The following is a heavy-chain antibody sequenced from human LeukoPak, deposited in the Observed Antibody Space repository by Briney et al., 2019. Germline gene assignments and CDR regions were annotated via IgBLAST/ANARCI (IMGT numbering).Heavy chain of an antibody. CDR3: AYRSGSSSYYYYYMDV. CDR2: IYHSGST. CDR1: GYSISSGYY. V-gene: IGHV4-38-2*02. J-gene: IGHJ6*03. D-gene: IGHD1-26*01. Sequence: SETLSLTCTVSGYSISSGYYWGWIRQPPGKGLEWIGSIYHSGSTYYNPSLKSRVTISVDTSKNQFSLKLSSVTAADTAVYYCAYRSGSSSYYYYYMDVWGKGTTVTVSS.